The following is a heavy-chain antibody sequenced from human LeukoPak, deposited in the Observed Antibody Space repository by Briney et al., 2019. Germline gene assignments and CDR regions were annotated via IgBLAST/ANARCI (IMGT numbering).Heavy chain of an antibody. CDR1: GNYW. V-gene: IGHV3-33*08. CDR3: ASDMTTAYI. Sequence: GGSLRLSCAASGNYWMHWVRQAPGKGLEWVAVIWYDGSNKYYADSVKGRFTIPRDNSKNTLYLQMNSLRAEDTAVYYCASDMTTAYIWGQGTLVTVSS. J-gene: IGHJ4*02. CDR2: IWYDGSNK. D-gene: IGHD4-17*01.